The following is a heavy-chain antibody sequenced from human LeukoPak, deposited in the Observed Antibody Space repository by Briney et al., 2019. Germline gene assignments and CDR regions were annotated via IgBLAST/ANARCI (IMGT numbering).Heavy chain of an antibody. CDR3: AKVQLVYYYYYGMDV. V-gene: IGHV3-30*18. CDR2: ISYDGSNK. CDR1: GFTFSSYG. J-gene: IGHJ6*02. D-gene: IGHD6-13*01. Sequence: GGSLRLSCAASGFTFSSYGMHWVRQAPGKGLEWVAVISYDGSNKYYADSVKGRFTISRDNSKNTLYPQMNSLRAEDTAVYYCAKVQLVYYYYYGMDVWGQGTTVTVSS.